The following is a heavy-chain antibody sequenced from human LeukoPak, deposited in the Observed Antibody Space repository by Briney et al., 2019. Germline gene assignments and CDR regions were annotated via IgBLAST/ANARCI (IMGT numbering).Heavy chain of an antibody. V-gene: IGHV3-7*03. Sequence: PGGSLRLSCAASGFPLSRHWMTWVRQVPGSGPEWVANVSRDGSETYYLDSVKGRFTISKDNAKNTLYLQMNSLRAEDTALYHCARNNGMDVWGQGTTVIVSS. CDR3: ARNNGMDV. CDR1: GFPLSRHW. CDR2: VSRDGSET. J-gene: IGHJ6*02.